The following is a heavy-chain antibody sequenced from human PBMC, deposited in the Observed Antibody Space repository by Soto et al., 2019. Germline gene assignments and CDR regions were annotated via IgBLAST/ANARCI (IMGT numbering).Heavy chain of an antibody. CDR3: ARGIGYCSSIDCYSSRRLRFDS. V-gene: IGHV4-34*01. CDR1: GGSFSGYY. D-gene: IGHD2-2*01. CDR2: VNHSGTT. J-gene: IGHJ4*02. Sequence: TSETLSLTCAVYGGSFSGYYWTWIRQSPEKGLEWIGEVNHSGTTYYNPSLKTRVTISVHTPKNQFSLKMSSVTAAGTAVYYCARGIGYCSSIDCYSSRRLRFDSWGQGTLVTVSS.